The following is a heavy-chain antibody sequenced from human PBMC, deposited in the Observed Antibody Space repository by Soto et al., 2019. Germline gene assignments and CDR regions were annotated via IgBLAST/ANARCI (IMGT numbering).Heavy chain of an antibody. CDR2: IYYTGST. J-gene: IGHJ6*02. V-gene: IGHV4-61*01. CDR1: GGSVSSGSHQ. D-gene: IGHD6-6*01. Sequence: PSETLSLTCTVSGGSVSSGSHQWSWIRQSPGKGLEWIGYIYYTGSTNYNPSLKSRGTISVDTSKNQFSLKLASVTAADTAVYYCAIPNSSSSVDYYGMDVWGQGTTVTVSS. CDR3: AIPNSSSSVDYYGMDV.